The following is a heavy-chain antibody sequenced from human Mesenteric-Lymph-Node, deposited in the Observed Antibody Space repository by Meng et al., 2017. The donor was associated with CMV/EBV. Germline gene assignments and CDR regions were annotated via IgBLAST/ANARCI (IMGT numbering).Heavy chain of an antibody. CDR2: VNPNSGKT. CDR3: ARRRNWFDS. V-gene: IGHV1-8*01. J-gene: IGHJ5*01. CDR1: GYPFTNYD. Sequence: ASVKVSCKASGYPFTNYDIYWVRQATGQGPEWMGWVNPNSGKTGYAQKFQGRLIMSGNSSIDTAYMELSSLRSDDTAVYYCARRRNWFDSWGQGTLVTVPQ.